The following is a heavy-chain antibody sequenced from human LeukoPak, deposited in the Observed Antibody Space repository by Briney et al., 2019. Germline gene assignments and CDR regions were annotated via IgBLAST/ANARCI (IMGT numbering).Heavy chain of an antibody. J-gene: IGHJ4*02. CDR3: ARTLQYYYDSSGYDDY. D-gene: IGHD3-22*01. V-gene: IGHV1-18*01. CDR2: ISAYNGNT. Sequence: GASVKVSCKASGYTFTSYGISWVRQAPGQGLEWMGWISAYNGNTNYAQKLQGRVTMTTDTSTSTAYMELRSLRSDDTAVYYCARTLQYYYDSSGYDDYWGQGTLVTVSS. CDR1: GYTFTSYG.